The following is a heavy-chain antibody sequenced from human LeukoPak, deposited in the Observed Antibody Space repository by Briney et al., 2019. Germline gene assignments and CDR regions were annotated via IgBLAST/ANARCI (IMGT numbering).Heavy chain of an antibody. CDR3: AKDVSGQAY. Sequence: PGGSLRLSCAASGFTFSSYGMHWVRQALGEGLEWVALIRNDGINKHYADSVQGRFTISRDNSKNTLYLQMNSLRPEDTAVYYCAKDVSGQAYWGQGTLVTVSS. CDR1: GFTFSSYG. D-gene: IGHD3-3*01. CDR2: IRNDGINK. V-gene: IGHV3-30*02. J-gene: IGHJ4*02.